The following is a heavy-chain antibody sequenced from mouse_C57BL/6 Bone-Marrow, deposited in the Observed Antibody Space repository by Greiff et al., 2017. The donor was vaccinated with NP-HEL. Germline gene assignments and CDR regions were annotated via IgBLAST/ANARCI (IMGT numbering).Heavy chain of an antibody. V-gene: IGHV10-3*01. J-gene: IGHJ1*03. CDR2: IRSKSSNYAT. CDR3: VGDRTVVADWYFDV. D-gene: IGHD1-1*01. CDR1: GFTFNTYA. Sequence: EVKLVESGGGLVQPKGSLKLSCAASGFTFNTYAMHWVRQAPGKGLEWVARIRSKSSNYATYYADSVKDRFTISRDDSQSMLYLQMNNLKTEDTAMYYCVGDRTVVADWYFDVWGTGTTVTVSS.